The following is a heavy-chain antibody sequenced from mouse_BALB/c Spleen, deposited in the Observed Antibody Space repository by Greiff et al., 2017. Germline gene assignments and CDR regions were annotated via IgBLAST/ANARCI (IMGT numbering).Heavy chain of an antibody. D-gene: IGHD2-4*01. Sequence: VHLVESGPGLVAPSQSLSITCTVSGFSLTSYGVHWVRQPPGKGLEWLGVIWAGGSTNYNSALMSRLSISKDNSKSQVFLKMNSLQTDDTAMYYCARGSTMITTGFAYWGQGTLVTVSA. CDR3: ARGSTMITTGFAY. CDR2: IWAGGST. V-gene: IGHV2-9*02. CDR1: GFSLTSYG. J-gene: IGHJ3*01.